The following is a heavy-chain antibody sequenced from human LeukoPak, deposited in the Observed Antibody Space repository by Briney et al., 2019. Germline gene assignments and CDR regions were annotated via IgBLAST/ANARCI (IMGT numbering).Heavy chain of an antibody. Sequence: GGSLRLSCAASGFTFDDYAMHWVRQAPGKGLEWVSGISWNSGSIGYADSVKGRFTISRDNAKNSLYLQMNSLRAEDTAVYYCARVKMVRGVIGAFDIWGQGTMVTVSS. CDR2: ISWNSGSI. D-gene: IGHD3-10*01. V-gene: IGHV3-9*01. J-gene: IGHJ3*02. CDR3: ARVKMVRGVIGAFDI. CDR1: GFTFDDYA.